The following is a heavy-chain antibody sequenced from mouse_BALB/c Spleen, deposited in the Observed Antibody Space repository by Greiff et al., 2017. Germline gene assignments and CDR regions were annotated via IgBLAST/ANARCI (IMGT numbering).Heavy chain of an antibody. CDR3: ARVGGITTGN. CDR1: GFTFSSYG. CDR2: INSNGGST. J-gene: IGHJ3*01. D-gene: IGHD2-4*01. V-gene: IGHV5-6-3*01. Sequence: DVKLVESGGGLVQPGGSLKLSCAASGFTFSSYGMSWVRQTPDKRLELVATINSNGGSTYYPDSVKGRFTISRDNAKNTLYLQMSSLKSEDTAMYYCARVGGITTGNWGQGTLVTVSA.